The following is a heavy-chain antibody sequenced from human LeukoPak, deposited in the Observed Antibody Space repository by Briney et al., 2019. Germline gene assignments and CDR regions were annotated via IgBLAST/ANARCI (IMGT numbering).Heavy chain of an antibody. D-gene: IGHD1-1*01. V-gene: IGHV4-30-4*08. CDR3: ARHGESGTGYFQH. CDR1: GGSISSGGYY. J-gene: IGHJ1*01. CDR2: IYYSGST. Sequence: SQTLSLTCTVSGGSISSGGYYWSWIRQLPGKGLEWIGYIYYSGSTDYNPTLKSRVTISVDTSKNQFSLKLSSVTAADTAVYFCARHGESGTGYFQHWGQRTLVTVSS.